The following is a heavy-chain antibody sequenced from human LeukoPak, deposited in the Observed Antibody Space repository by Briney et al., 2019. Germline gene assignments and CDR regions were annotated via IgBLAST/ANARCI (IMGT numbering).Heavy chain of an antibody. CDR3: ARPSGSYGGAFDI. Sequence: GGSLRLSCAASGFTFSSYEMNWVRLAPGKGLEWVSYISSSGSTIYYADSVKGRFTISRDNAKSSLYLQMNSLRDGDTAVYYCARPSGSYGGAFDIWGQGTMVTVSS. J-gene: IGHJ3*02. V-gene: IGHV3-48*03. CDR2: ISSSGSTI. CDR1: GFTFSSYE. D-gene: IGHD1-26*01.